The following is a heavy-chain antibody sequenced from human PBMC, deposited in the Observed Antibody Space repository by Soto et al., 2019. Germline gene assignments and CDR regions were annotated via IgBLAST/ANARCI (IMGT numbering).Heavy chain of an antibody. D-gene: IGHD3-10*01. CDR3: ARFEGITMVRGVITV. V-gene: IGHV4-31*03. Sequence: QVQLQESGPGLVKPSQTLSLTCTVSGGSISSGGYYWSWIRQHPGKGLEWIGYIYYRGSTYYNPSLKSRVTISVDTSKNQFSLKLSSVTAADTAVYYCARFEGITMVRGVITVWGQGTLVTVSS. J-gene: IGHJ4*02. CDR1: GGSISSGGYY. CDR2: IYYRGST.